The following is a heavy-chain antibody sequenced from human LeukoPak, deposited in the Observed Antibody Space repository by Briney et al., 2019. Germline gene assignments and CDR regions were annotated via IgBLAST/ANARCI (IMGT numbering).Heavy chain of an antibody. Sequence: PGGSLRLSCSSYGFTFGDHAMSWVRQAPGNGLEWVGFIRSRAYGGTTEYAASVKSRFSISRDDSKGIAYLQMNSLKIEDTAVYYCMDVWGQGTTVIVSS. V-gene: IGHV3-49*04. J-gene: IGHJ6*02. CDR2: IRSRAYGGTT. CDR1: GFTFGDHA. CDR3: MDV.